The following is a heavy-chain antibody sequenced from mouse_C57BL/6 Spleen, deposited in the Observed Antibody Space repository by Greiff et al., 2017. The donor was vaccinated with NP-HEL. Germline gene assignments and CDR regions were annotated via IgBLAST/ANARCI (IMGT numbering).Heavy chain of an antibody. V-gene: IGHV1-52*01. Sequence: QVQLQQPGAELVRPGSSVKLSCKASGYTFTSYWMHWVKQRPIQGLEWIGNIDPSDSETHYNQKFKDKATVTVDKSSSTAYMQLSSLTSEDSAVYYCARSHGSSLYWYFDVWGTGTTVTVSS. CDR1: GYTFTSYW. CDR2: IDPSDSET. CDR3: ARSHGSSLYWYFDV. D-gene: IGHD1-1*01. J-gene: IGHJ1*03.